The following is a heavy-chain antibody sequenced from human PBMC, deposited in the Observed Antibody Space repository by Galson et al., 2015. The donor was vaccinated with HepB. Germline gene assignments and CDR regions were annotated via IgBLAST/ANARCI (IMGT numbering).Heavy chain of an antibody. Sequence: SLRLSCAASGFTFSSYAMHWVRQAPGKGLEWVAVISYDGSNKYYADSVKGRFTISRDNSKNTLYLQMNSLRAEDTAVYYCARGLAKQYSGSYKSGLGPLPRVEYYFDYWGQGTLVTVSS. CDR1: GFTFSSYA. V-gene: IGHV3-30-3*01. J-gene: IGHJ4*02. CDR2: ISYDGSNK. D-gene: IGHD1-26*01. CDR3: ARGLAKQYSGSYKSGLGPLPRVEYYFDY.